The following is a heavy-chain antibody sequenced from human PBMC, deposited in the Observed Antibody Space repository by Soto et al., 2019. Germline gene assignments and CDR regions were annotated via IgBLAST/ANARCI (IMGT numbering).Heavy chain of an antibody. J-gene: IGHJ5*02. V-gene: IGHV1-18*01. D-gene: IGHD6-13*01. CDR3: ARDVAAAGNGNWFDP. CDR2: ISAYNGNT. CDR1: GYTFTSYG. Sequence: GASVKVSWKASGYTFTSYGISWVRQAPGQGLEWMGWISAYNGNTNYAQKLQGRVTMTTDTSTSTAHMELRSLRSDDTAVYYCARDVAAAGNGNWFDPWGQGTLVTVSS.